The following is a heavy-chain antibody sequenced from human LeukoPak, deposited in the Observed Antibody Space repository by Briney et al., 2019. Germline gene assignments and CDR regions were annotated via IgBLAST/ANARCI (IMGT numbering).Heavy chain of an antibody. D-gene: IGHD2-15*01. Sequence: ASVKVSCKASGYTFTGYYMHWVRQAPGQGLEWMGWINPNSGGTNYAQKFQGRVTMTRDTSISTAYMELSGLRSDDTAVYYCARGYCSGGSCYRGVDYWGQGTLVTVSS. CDR3: ARGYCSGGSCYRGVDY. CDR2: INPNSGGT. CDR1: GYTFTGYY. J-gene: IGHJ4*02. V-gene: IGHV1-2*02.